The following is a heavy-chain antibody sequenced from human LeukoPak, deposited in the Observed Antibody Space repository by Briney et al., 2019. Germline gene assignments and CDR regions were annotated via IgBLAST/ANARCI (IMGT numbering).Heavy chain of an antibody. J-gene: IGHJ4*02. CDR3: ARDFEERGYYLADFDS. D-gene: IGHD3-22*01. CDR2: IRHDGSQR. V-gene: IGHV3-7*01. Sequence: GGSLRLSCVASGFSLGTYWMSWVRRPPGKGLEWVANIRHDGSQRYYVDSVKGRFTISRDNAKNSLYLQMNSLRADDTAVYYCARDFEERGYYLADFDSWGQGTLVTVSS. CDR1: GFSLGTYW.